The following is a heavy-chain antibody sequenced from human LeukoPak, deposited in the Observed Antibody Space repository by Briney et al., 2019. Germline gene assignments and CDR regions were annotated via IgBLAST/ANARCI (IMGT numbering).Heavy chain of an antibody. CDR3: AKESGWSPNYYYYYGMDV. CDR1: GFTFSSYA. D-gene: IGHD6-19*01. V-gene: IGHV3-23*01. CDR2: VSGSGGKT. J-gene: IGHJ6*02. Sequence: GGSLRLPCAVSGFTFSSYAMSWVRQAPGKGLEWVSVVSGSGGKTYYADSVKGRFTISRDNSKNTLYLQMNSLRAEDTAVYYCAKESGWSPNYYYYYGMDVWGQGTTVTVSS.